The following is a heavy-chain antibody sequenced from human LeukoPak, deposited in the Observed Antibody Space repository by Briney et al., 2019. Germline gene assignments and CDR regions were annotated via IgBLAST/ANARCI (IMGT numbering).Heavy chain of an antibody. V-gene: IGHV3-48*03. J-gene: IGHJ4*02. D-gene: IGHD2-15*01. CDR2: ISRSGSSI. CDR3: ARVRGRSTWYGGGLDC. Sequence: GGCLRVSCAASVVTFTIYEMNWGREAPGKGREWGSYISRSGSSIYYADSVKGRFTISRDNAQNSMDLQMNSLRVEDTAIYYCARVRGRSTWYGGGLDCWGQGTLVTVSS. CDR1: VVTFTIYE.